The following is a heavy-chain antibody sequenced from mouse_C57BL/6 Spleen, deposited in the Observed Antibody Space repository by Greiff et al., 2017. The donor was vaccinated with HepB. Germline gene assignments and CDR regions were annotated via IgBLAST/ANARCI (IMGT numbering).Heavy chain of an antibody. CDR2: IHPNSGST. CDR3: ASPLTTVVATDY. V-gene: IGHV1-64*01. Sequence: QVHVKQPGAELVKPGASVKLSCKASGYTFTSYWMHWVKQRPGQGLEWIGMIHPNSGSTNYNEKFKSKATLTVDKSSSTAYMQLSSLTSEDSAVYYCASPLTTVVATDYWGQGTTLTVSS. J-gene: IGHJ2*01. D-gene: IGHD1-1*01. CDR1: GYTFTSYW.